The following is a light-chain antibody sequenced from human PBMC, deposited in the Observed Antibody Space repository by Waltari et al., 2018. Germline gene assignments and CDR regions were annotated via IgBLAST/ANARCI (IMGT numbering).Light chain of an antibody. Sequence: QSVLTQPPSVSGAPGQRVIISCTGSSSNIGAGYGVHGYQQLPGTAPKLLIYGHSTRPARVPARFSGSKSGTSASLAITGLQAEGEADYYCQSYDSSLSVVFGGGTKLTVL. CDR3: QSYDSSLSVV. J-gene: IGLJ2*01. CDR1: SSNIGAGYG. V-gene: IGLV1-40*01. CDR2: GHS.